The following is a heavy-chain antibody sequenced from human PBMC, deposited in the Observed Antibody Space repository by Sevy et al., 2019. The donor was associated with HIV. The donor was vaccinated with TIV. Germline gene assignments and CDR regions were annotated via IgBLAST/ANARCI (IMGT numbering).Heavy chain of an antibody. CDR3: ARTASMDYFFYYAMDV. Sequence: GGSLRLSCAASGFTFSTCWMHWARQAPGKGLVWVSRVNSDGSSTIYADSVKGRFTISRDNAKNTLYLQMNSLRAEDTAVYYCARTASMDYFFYYAMDVWGQGTTVTVSS. CDR1: GFTFSTCW. J-gene: IGHJ6*02. V-gene: IGHV3-74*01. CDR2: VNSDGSST.